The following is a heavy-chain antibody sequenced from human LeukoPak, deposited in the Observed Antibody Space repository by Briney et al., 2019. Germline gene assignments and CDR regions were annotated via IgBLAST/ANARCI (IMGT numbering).Heavy chain of an antibody. J-gene: IGHJ2*01. D-gene: IGHD4-23*01. V-gene: IGHV4-4*02. CDR3: ARDLHGGNSFTSDWYFDL. CDR1: GGSISISNSNW. CDR2: IYHSGST. Sequence: SDTLSLTCAVSGGSISISNSNWWSWVRQPPGKGLEWTGEIYHSGSTNYNPSLKSRVTISVDKSKNQFSLKLSSVTAADTAVYYCARDLHGGNSFTSDWYFDLWGRGTLVTVSS.